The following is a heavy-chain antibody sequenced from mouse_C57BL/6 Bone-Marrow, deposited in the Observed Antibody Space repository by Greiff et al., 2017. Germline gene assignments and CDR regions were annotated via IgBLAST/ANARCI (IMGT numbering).Heavy chain of an antibody. V-gene: IGHV1-72*01. CDR3: ARSDYYDYDWFAY. Sequence: MESCKASGYTFTSYWMHWVKQRPGRGLEWIGRIDPNSGGTKYNEKFKSKATLTVDKPSSTAYMQLSSLTSEDSAVYYCARSDYYDYDWFAYWGQGTLVTVSA. CDR1: GYTFTSYW. CDR2: IDPNSGGT. D-gene: IGHD2-4*01. J-gene: IGHJ3*01.